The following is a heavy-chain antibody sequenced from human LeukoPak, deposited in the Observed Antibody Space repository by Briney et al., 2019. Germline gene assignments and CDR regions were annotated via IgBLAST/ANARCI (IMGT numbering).Heavy chain of an antibody. CDR2: ISSSGSTI. V-gene: IGHV3-11*04. J-gene: IGHJ6*02. CDR3: AREGVDTAMGSYYYYGMDV. Sequence: GGSLRLSCAASGFTFSDYYMSWIRQAPGKGLEWVSYISSSGSTIYYADSVKGRFTISRDNAKNSLYLQMNSLRAEDTAVYYCAREGVDTAMGSYYYYGMDVWGQGTTVTVSS. CDR1: GFTFSDYY. D-gene: IGHD5-18*01.